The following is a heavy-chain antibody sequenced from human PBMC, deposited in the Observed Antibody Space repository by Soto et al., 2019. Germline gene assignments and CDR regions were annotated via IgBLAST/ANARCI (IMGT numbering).Heavy chain of an antibody. Sequence: QVQLVQSGAEVKKHGASVKVSCTASGYTFTSYDINWVRQATGQGLEWMGWMNPNSGNTGYAQKFQGRVTMTRNTSRITAYMELSSLRSEDTAVYYCATEKTSYGMDVWGPGTTVTVSS. V-gene: IGHV1-8*01. CDR3: ATEKTSYGMDV. J-gene: IGHJ6*02. CDR1: GYTFTSYD. CDR2: MNPNSGNT.